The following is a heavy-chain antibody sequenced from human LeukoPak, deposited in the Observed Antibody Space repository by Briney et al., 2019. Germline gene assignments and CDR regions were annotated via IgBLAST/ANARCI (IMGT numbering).Heavy chain of an antibody. V-gene: IGHV3-48*03. D-gene: IGHD4-23*01. CDR3: ARDYGGSSPFDY. J-gene: IGHJ4*02. CDR1: GFTFSNYE. CDR2: ISSSGSDI. Sequence: GGSLRLSCAASGFTFSNYEMHWVRLAPGKGQEWVSYISSSGSDIYYADSVKGRFTISRDNAKNSLYLHMNSLRAEDTAVYYCARDYGGSSPFDYWGQGTLVTVSS.